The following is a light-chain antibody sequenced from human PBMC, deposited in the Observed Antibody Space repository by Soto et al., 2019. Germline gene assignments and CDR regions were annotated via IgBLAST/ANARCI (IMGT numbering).Light chain of an antibody. CDR3: IQRSNLNPILS. CDR1: QSVTTY. CDR2: DAS. Sequence: EIVKKLFLVTVSLYSGERATXSCRXSQSVTTYLAWYQQKPCQAPRLLIYDASKRATGITAMFSGSGSGTDFTLTISSLEPEDFAFYYCIQRSNLNPILSFGVCTKVDIK. J-gene: IGKJ4*01. V-gene: IGKV3-11*01.